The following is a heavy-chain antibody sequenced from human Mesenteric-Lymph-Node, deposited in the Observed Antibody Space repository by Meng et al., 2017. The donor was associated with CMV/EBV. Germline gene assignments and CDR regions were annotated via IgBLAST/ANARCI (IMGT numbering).Heavy chain of an antibody. D-gene: IGHD3-22*01. CDR1: LTFSSYW. Sequence: LTFSSYWMNWVGQDPGKGLVWISRINSDGSSTSYADSVKGRFTISRDNAKNTLYLQMNSLRAEDTAVYYCTTEGLQGYSSGYLDYWGQGTLVTVSS. J-gene: IGHJ4*02. CDR3: TTEGLQGYSSGYLDY. CDR2: INSDGSST. V-gene: IGHV3-74*01.